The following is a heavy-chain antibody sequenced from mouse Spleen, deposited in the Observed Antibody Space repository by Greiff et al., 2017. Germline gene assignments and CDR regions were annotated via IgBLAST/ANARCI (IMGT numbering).Heavy chain of an antibody. Sequence: VQGVESGPGLVQPSQSLSITCTVSGFSLTSYGVHWVRQSPGKGLEWLGVIWSGGSTDYNAAFISRLSISKDNSKSQVFFKMNSLQANDTAIYYCARNLVLRSGAMDYWGQGTSVTVSS. CDR2: IWSGGST. CDR1: GFSLTSYG. D-gene: IGHD1-1*01. CDR3: ARNLVLRSGAMDY. V-gene: IGHV2-2*02. J-gene: IGHJ4*01.